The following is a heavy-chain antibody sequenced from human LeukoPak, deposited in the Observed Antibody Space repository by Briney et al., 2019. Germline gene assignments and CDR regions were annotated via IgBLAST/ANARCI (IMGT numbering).Heavy chain of an antibody. CDR2: INHSGST. V-gene: IGHV4-34*01. CDR1: GGSFSGYS. D-gene: IGHD3-16*01. Sequence: SETLSLTCAVYGGSFSGYSWSWIRQPPGKGLEWIGEINHSGSTNYNPSLKSRVTISVDTSEKQFSLKLSSVTAADTAVYYCARGRLLMWFDPWGQGTLVTVSS. CDR3: ARGRLLMWFDP. J-gene: IGHJ5*02.